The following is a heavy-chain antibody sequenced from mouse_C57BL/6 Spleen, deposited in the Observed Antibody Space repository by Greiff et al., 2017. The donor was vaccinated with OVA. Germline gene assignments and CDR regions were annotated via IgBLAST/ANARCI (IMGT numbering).Heavy chain of an antibody. D-gene: IGHD2-2*01. CDR1: GFNIKDYY. CDR2: IDPEDGET. J-gene: IGHJ3*01. Sequence: VQLQQSGAELVKPGASVKLSCTASGFNIKDYYMHWVKQRTEQGLEWIGRIDPEDGETKYAPKLQGKATITADTSSNTAYLRLSSLTSEDTAVYYCARVRMEGYDAPAWFAYWGQGTLVTVSA. V-gene: IGHV14-2*01. CDR3: ARVRMEGYDAPAWFAY.